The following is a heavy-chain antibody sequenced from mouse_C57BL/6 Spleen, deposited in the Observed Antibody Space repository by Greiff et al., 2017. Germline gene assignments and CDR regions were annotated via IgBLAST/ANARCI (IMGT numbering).Heavy chain of an antibody. CDR2: IDPENGDT. CDR3: TDCYGSCDWYFEV. V-gene: IGHV14-4*01. D-gene: IGHD1-1*01. Sequence: EVQLQQSGAELVRPGASVKLSCTASGFNIKDDYMHWVKQRPEQGLEWIGWIDPENGDTEYASKFQGKATITADTSSNTAYLQLSSLTSEDTAVYYCTDCYGSCDWYFEVWGTGTTVTVSS. CDR1: GFNIKDDY. J-gene: IGHJ1*03.